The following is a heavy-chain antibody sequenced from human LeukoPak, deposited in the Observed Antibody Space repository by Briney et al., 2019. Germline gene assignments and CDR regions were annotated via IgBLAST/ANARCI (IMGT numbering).Heavy chain of an antibody. Sequence: GGSLRLSCAASGFTFSDHYMDWVRQAPGKGPEWVGRTRNKANSYTTEYAASVKGRFTISRDDSKNSLYLQMNSLKTEDTAVYYCARGGGYSYGYVPPLDYWGQGTLVTVSS. V-gene: IGHV3-72*01. CDR2: TRNKANSYTT. J-gene: IGHJ4*02. CDR3: ARGGGYSYGYVPPLDY. D-gene: IGHD5-18*01. CDR1: GFTFSDHY.